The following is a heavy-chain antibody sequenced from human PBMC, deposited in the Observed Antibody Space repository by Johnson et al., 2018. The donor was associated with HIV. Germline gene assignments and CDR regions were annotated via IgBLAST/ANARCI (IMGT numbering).Heavy chain of an antibody. J-gene: IGHJ3*02. Sequence: VQLVESGGGVVQPGRSLRLSCAASGFTFSNYAMHWVRQAPGKGLEWVSGISWNSGSTYYADSVKGRFTIARDNSKNTLYLQMNSLRAEDTAVYYCASRGREIVAAGILGAFDIWGQGTMVTVSS. D-gene: IGHD6-13*01. CDR2: ISWNSGST. V-gene: IGHV3-23*04. CDR1: GFTFSNYA. CDR3: ASRGREIVAAGILGAFDI.